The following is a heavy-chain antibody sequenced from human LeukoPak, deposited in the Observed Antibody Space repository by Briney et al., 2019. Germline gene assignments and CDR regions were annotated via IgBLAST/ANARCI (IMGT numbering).Heavy chain of an antibody. J-gene: IGHJ4*02. CDR3: ARGGIAARFAY. CDR2: ISSGSNSI. CDR1: GFPFSSYE. V-gene: IGHV3-48*03. D-gene: IGHD6-6*01. Sequence: GGSLRLSCAASGFPFSSYEMNWVRQVPGKGLEWVSSISSGSNSIFYADSVRGRFTISRDNAKNSLFLQMNSLRVEDTAVYYCARGGIAARFAYWGQGTLVTVSS.